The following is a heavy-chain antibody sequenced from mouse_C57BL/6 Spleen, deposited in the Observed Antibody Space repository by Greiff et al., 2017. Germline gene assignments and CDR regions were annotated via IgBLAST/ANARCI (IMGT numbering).Heavy chain of an antibody. CDR3: ARAVYDGYFIY. Sequence: VQLQQPGTELVQPGASVKLSCKASGYTFTSDWMHWVKQRPGQGLEWIGNINPSNGGTNYNEKFKSKATLTVDKSSSTAYMQLSSLTSEDSAVYYCARAVYDGYFIYWGQGTTLTVSS. J-gene: IGHJ2*01. CDR2: INPSNGGT. V-gene: IGHV1-53*01. CDR1: GYTFTSDW. D-gene: IGHD2-3*01.